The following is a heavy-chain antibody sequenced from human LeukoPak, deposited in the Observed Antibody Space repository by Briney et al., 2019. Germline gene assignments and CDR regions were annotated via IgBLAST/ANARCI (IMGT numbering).Heavy chain of an antibody. CDR1: GFTFSSFG. D-gene: IGHD6-19*01. CDR3: ARDPSIALAGATLYGMDV. CDR2: IWNDGNNK. J-gene: IGHJ6*02. Sequence: GGSLRLSCAASGFTFSSFGMHWVRQAPGKGLEWVAVIWNDGNNKYYGDSVKGRFTISRDSSKNTLYLQMNSLRAEDTAVYYCARDPSIALAGATLYGMDVWGQGTTVTVS. V-gene: IGHV3-33*01.